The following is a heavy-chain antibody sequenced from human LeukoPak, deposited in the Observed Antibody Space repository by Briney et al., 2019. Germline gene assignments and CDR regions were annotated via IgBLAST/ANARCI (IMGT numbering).Heavy chain of an antibody. CDR2: ISAYNGNT. CDR1: GYTFTSYG. J-gene: IGHJ3*02. V-gene: IGHV1-18*01. D-gene: IGHD2-21*02. Sequence: ASVKVSCKASGYTFTSYGISWVRQAPGQGLEWMGWISAYNGNTNYAQKFQGRVTMTTDTSTSTAHMELRSLRSDDTAVYYCAREIPRPSRRYCGGDCYQAFDIWGQGTMVTVSS. CDR3: AREIPRPSRRYCGGDCYQAFDI.